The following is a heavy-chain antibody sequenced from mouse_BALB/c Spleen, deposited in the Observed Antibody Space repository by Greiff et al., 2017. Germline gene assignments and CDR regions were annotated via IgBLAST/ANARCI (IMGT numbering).Heavy chain of an antibody. CDR3: ARSKGTRYFDY. CDR1: GFNIKDTY. D-gene: IGHD3-3*01. V-gene: IGHV14-3*02. Sequence: DVQLQESGAELVKPGASVKLSCTASGFNIKDTYMHWVKQRPEQGLEWIGRIDPANGNTKYDPKFQGKATITADTSSNTAYLQLSSLTSEDTAVYYCARSKGTRYFDYWGQGTTLTVSS. CDR2: IDPANGNT. J-gene: IGHJ2*01.